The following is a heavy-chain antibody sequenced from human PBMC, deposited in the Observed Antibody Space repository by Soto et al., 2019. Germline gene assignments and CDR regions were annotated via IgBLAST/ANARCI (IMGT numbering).Heavy chain of an antibody. Sequence: PSETLSLTCTVSGGSVSSGSYYWSWIRQPPGKGLESIGYIYYSGSTNYNPSLKSRVTISVDTSKNQFSLKLSSVTAADTAVYYCARIGLRSDYFDYWGQGTLVTVSS. J-gene: IGHJ4*02. CDR1: GGSVSSGSYY. CDR2: IYYSGST. V-gene: IGHV4-61*01. CDR3: ARIGLRSDYFDY. D-gene: IGHD2-8*01.